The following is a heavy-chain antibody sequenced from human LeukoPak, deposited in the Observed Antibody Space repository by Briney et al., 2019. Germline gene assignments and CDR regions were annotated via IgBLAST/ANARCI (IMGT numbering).Heavy chain of an antibody. D-gene: IGHD2-15*01. J-gene: IGHJ5*02. Sequence: ASVKVSCKASGYTFTGYYMHWVRQAPGQGLEWMGWINPNSGGTNYAQKFQGRVTMTRDTSISTAYMELSRLRSDDTAVYYCARDVDCSGGSCYSTWFDPWGQGTLVTVSS. CDR2: INPNSGGT. CDR1: GYTFTGYY. V-gene: IGHV1-2*02. CDR3: ARDVDCSGGSCYSTWFDP.